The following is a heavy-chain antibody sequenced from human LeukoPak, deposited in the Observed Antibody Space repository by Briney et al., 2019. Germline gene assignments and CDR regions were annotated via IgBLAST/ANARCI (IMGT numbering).Heavy chain of an antibody. CDR2: INHSGST. J-gene: IGHJ4*02. V-gene: IGHV4-34*01. Sequence: SETLSLTCAVYGGSFSGYYWSWIRQPPGKGLEWIGEINHSGSTNYNPSLKSRVTISVDTSKNQFSLKLSSVTAADTAVYYCASPYCSGGSCSRYFDYWGQGTLITVSS. CDR3: ASPYCSGGSCSRYFDY. D-gene: IGHD2-15*01. CDR1: GGSFSGYY.